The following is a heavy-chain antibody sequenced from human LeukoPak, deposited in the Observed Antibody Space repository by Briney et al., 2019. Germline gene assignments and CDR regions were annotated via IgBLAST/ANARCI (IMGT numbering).Heavy chain of an antibody. CDR3: ARGPPGRVYDSSKKGLFDP. D-gene: IGHD3-22*01. CDR1: GYTFTTYY. V-gene: IGHV1-46*01. CDR2: INPRGTST. Sequence: RASVKVSCKASGYTFTTYYLHWVRQAPGQGLEWMGIINPRGTSTTYAQKFQGRVTMTIDTSTSTVYMELSSLRSEDTAMYYCARGPPGRVYDSSKKGLFDPWGQGTLVTVSS. J-gene: IGHJ5*02.